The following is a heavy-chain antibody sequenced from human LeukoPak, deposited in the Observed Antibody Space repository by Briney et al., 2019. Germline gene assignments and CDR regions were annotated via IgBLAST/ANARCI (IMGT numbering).Heavy chain of an antibody. CDR2: IYYSGST. J-gene: IGHJ4*02. CDR3: ARGPNDYSNIFDY. CDR1: GGSISSSNW. V-gene: IGHV4-4*02. D-gene: IGHD4-11*01. Sequence: PSETLSLTCAVSGGSISSSNWWSWVRQPPGKGLEWIGYIYYSGSTNYNPSLKSRVTISVDTSKNQFSLKLSSVTAADTAVYYCARGPNDYSNIFDYWGQGTLVTVSS.